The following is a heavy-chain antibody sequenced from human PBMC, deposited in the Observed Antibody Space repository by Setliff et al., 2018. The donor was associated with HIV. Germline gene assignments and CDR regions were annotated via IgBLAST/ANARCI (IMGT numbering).Heavy chain of an antibody. D-gene: IGHD6-25*01. CDR2: INHSGST. CDR1: GGSFSGYY. J-gene: IGHJ4*02. Sequence: SETLSLTCAVYGGSFSGYYWNWIRQSPGKGLEWIGEINHSGSTNYNPSLKSRITISVDTSRNQFSLKLRSVTAADTAVFYCARMSVSAAVYFDSWGQGTLVTVSS. CDR3: ARMSVSAAVYFDS. V-gene: IGHV4-34*01.